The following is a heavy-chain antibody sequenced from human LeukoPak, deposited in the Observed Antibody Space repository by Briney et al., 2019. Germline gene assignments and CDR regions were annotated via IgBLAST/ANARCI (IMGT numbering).Heavy chain of an antibody. V-gene: IGHV4-34*01. D-gene: IGHD6-13*01. Sequence: NPSETLSLTCAVYGGSFSGYYWSWIRQPPGKGLEWIGEINHSGSTNYNPSLKSRVTISVDTSKNQFSLQLNSATPEDTAVYYCVGGPQLVGYYYMDVWGKGTTVTVSS. CDR3: VGGPQLVGYYYMDV. J-gene: IGHJ6*03. CDR2: INHSGST. CDR1: GGSFSGYY.